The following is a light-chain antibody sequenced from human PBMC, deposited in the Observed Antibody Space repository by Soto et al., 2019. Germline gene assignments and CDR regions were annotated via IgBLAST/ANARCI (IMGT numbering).Light chain of an antibody. CDR3: GSYTTSNTRQIV. Sequence: QSVLTQPASGSGSPGQSITISCTGTSSDVGGYNYVSWYQHHPGKAPKLMIYDVSNRPSGVSNRFSGSKSGNTASLTISGLQPEDEADYYCGSYTTSNTRQIVLGTGTKVTVL. CDR1: SSDVGGYNY. J-gene: IGLJ1*01. CDR2: DVS. V-gene: IGLV2-14*03.